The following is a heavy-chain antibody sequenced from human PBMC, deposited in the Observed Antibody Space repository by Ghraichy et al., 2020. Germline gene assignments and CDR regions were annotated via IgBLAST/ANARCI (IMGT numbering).Heavy chain of an antibody. CDR2: IYSGGTS. J-gene: IGHJ5*02. D-gene: IGHD1-14*01. CDR3: ARADSSTGWFDA. CDR1: GLSVSDNY. V-gene: IGHV3-53*01. Sequence: GGSLRLSCAASGLSVSDNYMTWVRQAPGKGLDWVSGIYSGGTSYYADSVKGRFTISRDISKNTLYLQMNSLRAEDTALYHCARADSSTGWFDAWGQGTLVTVSS.